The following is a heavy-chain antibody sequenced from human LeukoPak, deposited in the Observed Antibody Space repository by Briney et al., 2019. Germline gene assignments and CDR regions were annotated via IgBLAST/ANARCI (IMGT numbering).Heavy chain of an antibody. CDR2: IYTSGST. V-gene: IGHV4-4*07. CDR3: ARQGAGVPFDY. Sequence: SETLSLTCSVSGGSISSYYWSWIRQPAGKGLEWIGRIYTSGSTNYNPSLKSRVTISVDTSKNQFSLKLSSVAAADTAVYYCARQGAGVPFDYWGRGTLVTVSS. D-gene: IGHD3-10*01. J-gene: IGHJ4*02. CDR1: GGSISSYY.